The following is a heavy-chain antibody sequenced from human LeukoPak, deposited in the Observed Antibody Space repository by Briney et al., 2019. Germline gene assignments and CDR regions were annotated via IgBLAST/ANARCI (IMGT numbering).Heavy chain of an antibody. V-gene: IGHV3-30*02. J-gene: IGHJ6*04. CDR3: AKDRNPLWSGYPGDV. CDR2: MRYDGTNR. Sequence: GRSLRLSCAASGLTLSSFAMHWVRQAPGKGLEWVAFMRYDGTNRYYADSVKGRFTISRDNSKNTLYLQMNSLRGEDAAAYYCAKDRNPLWSGYPGDVWGKGTTVTVSS. CDR1: GLTLSSFA. D-gene: IGHD3-3*01.